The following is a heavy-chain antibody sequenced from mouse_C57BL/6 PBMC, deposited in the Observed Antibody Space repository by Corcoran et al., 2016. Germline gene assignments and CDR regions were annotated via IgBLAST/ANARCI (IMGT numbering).Heavy chain of an antibody. CDR3: AAGVVARDY. J-gene: IGHJ4*01. CDR1: GYTFTTYG. D-gene: IGHD1-1*01. V-gene: IGHV9-3*01. CDR2: INTYSGVP. Sequence: QIQLVQSGPELKKPGETVKISCKASGYTFTTYGMSWVKQAPGKGLKWMGWINTYSGVPTYADDFKGRFAFSLETSASTAYLQINNLKNEDTAKYFCAAGVVARDYWGQGTSVTVSS.